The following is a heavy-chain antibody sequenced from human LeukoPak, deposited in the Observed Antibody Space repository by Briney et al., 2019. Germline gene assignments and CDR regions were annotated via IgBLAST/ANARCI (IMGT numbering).Heavy chain of an antibody. J-gene: IGHJ4*02. D-gene: IGHD2-15*01. CDR1: GGSISSSSYY. CDR2: FYYSGST. V-gene: IGHV4-39*01. CDR3: ARLWRAAIDY. Sequence: SETLSLTCTVVSGGSISSSSYYWGWIRQPPGKGLEWIGSFYYSGSTYYNPSLKSRVTISADTSKNQFSLKLRSVTAADTAVYYCARLWRAAIDYGGQGILVTVSS.